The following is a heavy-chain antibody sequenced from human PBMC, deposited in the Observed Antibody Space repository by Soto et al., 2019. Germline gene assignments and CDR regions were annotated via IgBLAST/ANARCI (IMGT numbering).Heavy chain of an antibody. D-gene: IGHD3-22*01. CDR2: ISYDGSNK. CDR3: AKDTYYYDSSANSRPDY. CDR1: GFTFSSYG. J-gene: IGHJ4*02. Sequence: QVQLVESGGGVVQPGRSLRLSCAASGFTFSSYGMHWVRQAPGKGLEWVAVISYDGSNKYYADSVKGRFTISRDNSKNTLYLQMNRLRAEDTAVYYWAKDTYYYDSSANSRPDYWGQGTLVTVSS. V-gene: IGHV3-30*18.